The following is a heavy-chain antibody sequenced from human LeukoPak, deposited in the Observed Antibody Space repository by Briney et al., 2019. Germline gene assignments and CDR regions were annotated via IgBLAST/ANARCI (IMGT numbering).Heavy chain of an antibody. CDR3: ARDAMIVVAAFDY. CDR2: IYYSGST. V-gene: IGHV4-39*07. Sequence: SETLSLTCTVSGGSISSSSYYWGWIRQPPGKGLEWIGSIYYSGSTYYNPSLKSRVTISVDTSKNQFSLKLSSVTAADTAVYYCARDAMIVVAAFDYWGQGTLVTVSS. CDR1: GGSISSSSYY. D-gene: IGHD3-22*01. J-gene: IGHJ4*02.